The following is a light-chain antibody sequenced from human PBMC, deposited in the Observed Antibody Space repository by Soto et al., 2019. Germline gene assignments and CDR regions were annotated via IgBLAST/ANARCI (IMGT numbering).Light chain of an antibody. CDR3: SSYTSSSTL. CDR2: DVS. CDR1: SSDVGGYNY. J-gene: IGLJ2*01. Sequence: QSALTQPASVSGSPGQSITISCTGTSSDVGGYNYVSWYQQHPGKAPKLMIYDVSNRPSGVSNRFSGSKSGNTASLTISGLQAEDEAEYYCSSYTSSSTLFGGGTKLTV. V-gene: IGLV2-14*01.